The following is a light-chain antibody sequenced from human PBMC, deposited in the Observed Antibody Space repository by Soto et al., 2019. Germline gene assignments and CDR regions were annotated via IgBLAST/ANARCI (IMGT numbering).Light chain of an antibody. Sequence: DIQMTQSPSSLSSSLGDIVTITCRASQSISTYLHWYQQKPGKAPKLLIYAASSLQSGVPSRFSGSGSGTDFTLTISSLQPEDFATYYCQQSYSTPITFGQGTRLETK. CDR2: AAS. V-gene: IGKV1-39*01. CDR3: QQSYSTPIT. J-gene: IGKJ5*01. CDR1: QSISTY.